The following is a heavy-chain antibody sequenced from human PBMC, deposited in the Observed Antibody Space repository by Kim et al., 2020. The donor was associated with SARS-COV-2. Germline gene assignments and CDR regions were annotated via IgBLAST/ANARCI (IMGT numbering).Heavy chain of an antibody. CDR1: GYTFTSYG. Sequence: ASVKVSCKASGYTFTSYGISWVRQAPGQGLEWMGWISAYNGNTNYAQKLQGRVTMTTDTSTSTAYMELRSLRSDDTAVYYCARDAPIITMVRGNYYGMDVWGQGTTVTVSS. J-gene: IGHJ6*02. CDR2: ISAYNGNT. D-gene: IGHD3-10*01. V-gene: IGHV1-18*01. CDR3: ARDAPIITMVRGNYYGMDV.